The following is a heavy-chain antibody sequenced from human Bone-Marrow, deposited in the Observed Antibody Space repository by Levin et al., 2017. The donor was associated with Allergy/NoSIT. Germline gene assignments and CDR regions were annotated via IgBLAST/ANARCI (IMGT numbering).Heavy chain of an antibody. D-gene: IGHD5/OR15-5a*01. CDR1: GGSISSSNW. Sequence: SSETLSLTCAVSGGSISSSNWWSWVRQPPGKGLEWIGEIYHSGSTNYNPSLKSRVTISVDKSKNQFSLKLSSVTAADTAMYYCARGKPVSKSVDCWGQGTLVTVSS. CDR2: IYHSGST. J-gene: IGHJ4*02. V-gene: IGHV4-4*02. CDR3: ARGKPVSKSVDC.